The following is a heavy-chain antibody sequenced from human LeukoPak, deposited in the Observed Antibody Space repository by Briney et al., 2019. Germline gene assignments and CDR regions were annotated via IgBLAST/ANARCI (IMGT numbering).Heavy chain of an antibody. J-gene: IGHJ4*02. V-gene: IGHV4-59*12. CDR2: ISYSGST. CDR3: ARDTGSGWYPRYYFDY. D-gene: IGHD6-19*01. Sequence: PSETLSLTCTVSGGSISRYYWTWIRQPPGKALEWVGYISYSGSTNYNPSLKSRVTISVDTSRNQFSLKLSSVTAADTAVYYCARDTGSGWYPRYYFDYWGQGTLVTVSS. CDR1: GGSISRYY.